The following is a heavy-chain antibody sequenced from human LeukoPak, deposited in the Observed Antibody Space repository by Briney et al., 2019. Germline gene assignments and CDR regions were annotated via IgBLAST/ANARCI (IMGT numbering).Heavy chain of an antibody. CDR1: GGSISSYY. V-gene: IGHV4-59*01. D-gene: IGHD3/OR15-3a*01. Sequence: SETLSLTCTVSGGSISSYYWSWIRQPPGKGLEWIGYIYYSGSTNYNPSLKSRVTISVDTSKNQFSLKLSSGTAADTAVYYCARSHSVWTSFDYWGQGTLVTVSS. J-gene: IGHJ4*02. CDR2: IYYSGST. CDR3: ARSHSVWTSFDY.